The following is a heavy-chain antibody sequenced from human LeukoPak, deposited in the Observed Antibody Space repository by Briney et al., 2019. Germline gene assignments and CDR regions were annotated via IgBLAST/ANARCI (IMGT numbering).Heavy chain of an antibody. Sequence: GGSLRLSCAASGFTFSSFGMNWVRQAPGKGLEWVSYISYSSSLTDYADSVKGRFTISRDNTKNSLSLQLNSLRDEDTAVYFCAKVIRGGYGMDVWGQGTTVTVSS. CDR3: AKVIRGGYGMDV. V-gene: IGHV3-48*02. CDR1: GFTFSSFG. CDR2: ISYSSSLT. D-gene: IGHD3-10*01. J-gene: IGHJ6*02.